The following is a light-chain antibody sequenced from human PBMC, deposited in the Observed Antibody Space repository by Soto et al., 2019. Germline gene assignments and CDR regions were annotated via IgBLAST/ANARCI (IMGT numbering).Light chain of an antibody. V-gene: IGLV1-40*01. CDR3: QSYDNSLSGPVI. J-gene: IGLJ2*01. CDR2: GNN. Sequence: QSVLTQPPSVSGAPGQRVTISCIGSSSNIGAGYDVQWYQQLPGTAPKLLIYGNNNRPSGVPDRFSGSKSGTSASLAITGLQAEDEADYYCQSYDNSLSGPVIFGGGTKLTVL. CDR1: SSNIGAGYD.